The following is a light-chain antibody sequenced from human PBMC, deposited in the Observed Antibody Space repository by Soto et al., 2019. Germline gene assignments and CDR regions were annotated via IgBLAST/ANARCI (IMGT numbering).Light chain of an antibody. CDR3: QQYYTTPQT. V-gene: IGKV4-1*01. CDR1: QSVLYSSNNKNC. J-gene: IGKJ1*01. Sequence: DIVMTQSPDCLAVSLGERATINCKSSQSVLYSSNNKNCLAWFQQKPGQPPKLLISWASTRESGVPDRFSGSGSGTGFTLTISSLQAEDVAVYYCQQYYTTPQTFGQGTKVEIK. CDR2: WAS.